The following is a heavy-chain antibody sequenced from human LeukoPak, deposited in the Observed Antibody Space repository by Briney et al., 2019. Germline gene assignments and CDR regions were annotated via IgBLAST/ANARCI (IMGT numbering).Heavy chain of an antibody. Sequence: GGSLRLSCAASGFTVSSNFLSWVRQAPGKGLEWVSVIYSGGSTYYTDSVKGRFTISRDISKNTLYLQMNSLRAEDTAIYYCAKLAVTTFHYFDYWGQGTLVTVSS. V-gene: IGHV3-66*01. CDR2: IYSGGST. CDR1: GFTVSSNF. CDR3: AKLAVTTFHYFDY. J-gene: IGHJ4*02. D-gene: IGHD4-17*01.